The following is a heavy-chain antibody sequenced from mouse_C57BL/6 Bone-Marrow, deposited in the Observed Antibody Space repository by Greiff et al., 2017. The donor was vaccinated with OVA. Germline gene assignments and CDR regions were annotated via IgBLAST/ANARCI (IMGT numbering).Heavy chain of an antibody. V-gene: IGHV14-1*01. J-gene: IGHJ2*01. Sequence: VQLKQSGAELVRPGASVKLSCTASGFNIKDYYMHWVKQRPEQGLEWIGRIDPDDGDTEYAPKFQGKATMTADTSSNTAYLQLSSLTSEDTSVCYSTPTTVVATDYFDYWGQGTTLTVSS. CDR3: TPTTVVATDYFDY. CDR2: IDPDDGDT. D-gene: IGHD1-1*01. CDR1: GFNIKDYY.